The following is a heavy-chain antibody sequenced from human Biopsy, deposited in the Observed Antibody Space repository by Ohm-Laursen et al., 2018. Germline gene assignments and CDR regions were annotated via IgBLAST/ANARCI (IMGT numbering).Heavy chain of an antibody. CDR2: IRSKAKSYAT. CDR3: TLEGAGFDN. CDR1: GFTFSASA. V-gene: IGHV3-73*01. Sequence: SLRLSCSASGFTFSASAVHWVRQASGKGLEWVGRIRSKAKSYATAYAASVTGRFTISRDDSKNTTYLQMNSLKTADTAVYSCTLEGAGFDNWGQGTLVTVSS. D-gene: IGHD3-10*01. J-gene: IGHJ4*02.